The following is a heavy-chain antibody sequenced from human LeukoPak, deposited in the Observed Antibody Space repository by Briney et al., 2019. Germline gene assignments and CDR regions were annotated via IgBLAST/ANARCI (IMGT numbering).Heavy chain of an antibody. D-gene: IGHD6-19*01. CDR2: ISSSSSYI. CDR1: GFTFSSYS. J-gene: IGHJ4*02. Sequence: GGSLRLSCAASGFTFSSYSMNWVRQAPGKGLEWVSSISSSSSYIYYADSVKGRFTISRDNAKNSLYLQMNSLRAEDTAVYYCVTTYSSGWYVRDYWGQGTLVTVSS. V-gene: IGHV3-21*04. CDR3: VTTYSSGWYVRDY.